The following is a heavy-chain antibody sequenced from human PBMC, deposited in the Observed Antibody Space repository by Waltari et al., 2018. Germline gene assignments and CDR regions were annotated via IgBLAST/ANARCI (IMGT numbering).Heavy chain of an antibody. CDR3: AKDIGSHSMETSLSWFDH. CDR2: MCWDGGRT. CDR1: GFSFDDYA. Sequence: DVQLVESGGGVMQPGGSLTISCAASGFSFDDYAIHWVRQSPGNVLECVSLMCWDGGRTYYSASVKGRFTISRDNSKNSLYLQMNSLRVEDTALYYCAKDIGSHSMETSLSWFDHWGQGTLVTVSS. J-gene: IGHJ5*02. V-gene: IGHV3-43D*03. D-gene: IGHD3-10*01.